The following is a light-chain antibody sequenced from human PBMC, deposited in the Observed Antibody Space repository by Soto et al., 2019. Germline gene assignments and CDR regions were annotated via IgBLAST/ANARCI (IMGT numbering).Light chain of an antibody. CDR2: EVR. V-gene: IGLV2-14*01. J-gene: IGLJ2*01. CDR3: SSYTDTGTHVV. Sequence: QSALTQPASVSGSPGQSITISCTGTSSDVGGYNYVSWYQQHPGKAPKLMIYEVRNRPSGVSNRFSGSKSGTTASLTISGLQTEDEADYYCSSYTDTGTHVVFGGGTQLTVL. CDR1: SSDVGGYNY.